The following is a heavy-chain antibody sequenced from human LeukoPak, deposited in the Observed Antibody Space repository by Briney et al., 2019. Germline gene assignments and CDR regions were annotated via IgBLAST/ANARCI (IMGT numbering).Heavy chain of an antibody. Sequence: GGSLRLSCAASGFTFSSYAMHWVRQAPGKGLEWVAVISYDGSNKYYAASVKGRFTISRDNSKNTLYLQVNSLRAEDTAVYYCARGPDIVVVPGYYYYYGMDVWGQGTTVTVSS. V-gene: IGHV3-30-3*01. CDR2: ISYDGSNK. CDR3: ARGPDIVVVPGYYYYYGMDV. J-gene: IGHJ6*02. D-gene: IGHD2-2*01. CDR1: GFTFSSYA.